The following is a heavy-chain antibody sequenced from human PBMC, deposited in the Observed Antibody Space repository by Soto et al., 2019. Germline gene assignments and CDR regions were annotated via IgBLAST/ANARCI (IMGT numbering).Heavy chain of an antibody. D-gene: IGHD3-10*01. J-gene: IGHJ6*02. CDR3: ARVDYDYYYGMDV. CDR1: GYTFTRYG. Sequence: QVHLVQSGAEEKKPGASVKVSCKASGYTFTRYGIHWVLQAPGQRLEWMGGINAHDGDTRYSQKLQGRVTISRDTSASIAYMELNSLRSEDTAVYYCARVDYDYYYGMDVWGQGTTVTVSS. V-gene: IGHV1-3*05. CDR2: INAHDGDT.